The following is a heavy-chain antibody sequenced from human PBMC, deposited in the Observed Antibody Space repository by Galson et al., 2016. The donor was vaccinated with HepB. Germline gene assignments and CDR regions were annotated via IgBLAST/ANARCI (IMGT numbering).Heavy chain of an antibody. Sequence: SLRLSCAASGFTLTNYWMSWVRQAPGKGLEWVANIKQDGSEQDYVDYVKGRFTISRDNAKNSLYLQMNSLRAEDTAVYFCARGRGVDCTDGACYRYYYYGMDVWGKGTTVTVSS. CDR3: ARGRGVDCTDGACYRYYYYGMDV. D-gene: IGHD2-8*01. V-gene: IGHV3-7*04. CDR1: GFTLTNYW. CDR2: IKQDGSEQ. J-gene: IGHJ6*04.